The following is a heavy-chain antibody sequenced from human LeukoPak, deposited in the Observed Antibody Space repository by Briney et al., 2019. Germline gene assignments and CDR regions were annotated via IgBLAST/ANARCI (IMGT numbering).Heavy chain of an antibody. J-gene: IGHJ6*02. D-gene: IGHD6-13*01. V-gene: IGHV4-59*01. CDR3: ARGAIAAAGPEDYYYYGMDV. CDR1: DGSITNYD. CDR2: VHYSGTA. Sequence: SETLSLTCTVSDGSITNYDWSWVRQPPGKGLEFIGHVHYSGTANYNPSLKSRVTISVDTSKNQFSLKLSSVTAADTAVYYCARGAIAAAGPEDYYYYGMDVWGQGTTVTVSS.